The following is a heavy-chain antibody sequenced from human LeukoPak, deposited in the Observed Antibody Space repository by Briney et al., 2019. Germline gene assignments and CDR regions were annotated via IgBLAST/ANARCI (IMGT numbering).Heavy chain of an antibody. Sequence: ASVKVSXKASGTTFRSYAINWVRQAPGQGLEWMGAIIPSFGTVKYAQKFQGRVTMTADESTSTAYMDLNYLRSDDTAVYFCARATSANEYSYGFHFDYWGQGTLVTVSS. V-gene: IGHV1-69*13. CDR2: IIPSFGTV. D-gene: IGHD5-18*01. J-gene: IGHJ4*02. CDR1: GTTFRSYA. CDR3: ARATSANEYSYGFHFDY.